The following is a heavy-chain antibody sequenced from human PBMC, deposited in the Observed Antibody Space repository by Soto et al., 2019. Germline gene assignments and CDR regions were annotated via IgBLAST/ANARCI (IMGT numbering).Heavy chain of an antibody. J-gene: IGHJ4*02. D-gene: IGHD3-9*01. CDR2: IYHSGST. V-gene: IGHV4-4*02. CDR1: GGSIISSNW. Sequence: SETLSLTCAVSGGSIISSNWWNWVRQSPGKGLEWIGEIYHSGSTYYKPSLKSRVAMSVDTSKNQFSLKLTSATAADTAVYYCARRDWSGSTSHFYFDYWGQGVLVTVSS. CDR3: ARRDWSGSTSHFYFDY.